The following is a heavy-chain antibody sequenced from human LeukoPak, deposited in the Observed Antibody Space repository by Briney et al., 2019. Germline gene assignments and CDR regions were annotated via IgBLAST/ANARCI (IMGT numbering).Heavy chain of an antibody. Sequence: GGSLRLSYAASGFTFSNYALHWVRQAPGKGLEWVAVISHDGRSDYLADSVKGRFTISRDNSKNTLYLQMNGLRVEDSAMYFCARPPHEVVTYYHGLDVWGQGATVIVSS. J-gene: IGHJ6*02. CDR2: ISHDGRSD. V-gene: IGHV3-30*04. CDR3: ARPPHEVVTYYHGLDV. CDR1: GFTFSNYA. D-gene: IGHD2-21*02.